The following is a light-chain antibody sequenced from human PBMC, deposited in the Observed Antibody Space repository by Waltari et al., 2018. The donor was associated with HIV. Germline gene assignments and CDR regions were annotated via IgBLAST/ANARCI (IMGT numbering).Light chain of an antibody. CDR2: DAS. CDR3: QQRDNWPPAPT. V-gene: IGKV3-11*01. CDR1: QSVGTF. Sequence: EIVLTQSPATLSLSPGEGATLSCRASQSVGTFLAWYQQKPGQAPRLLIYDASIRATGIPARFSGSGSGTDFTLTISSLEPEDFAVYYCQQRDNWPPAPTFGGGTKVEI. J-gene: IGKJ4*01.